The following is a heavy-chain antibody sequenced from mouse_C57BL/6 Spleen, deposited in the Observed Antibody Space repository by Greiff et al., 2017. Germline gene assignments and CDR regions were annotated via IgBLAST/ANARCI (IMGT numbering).Heavy chain of an antibody. J-gene: IGHJ3*01. Sequence: QVQLQQPGAELVRPGSSVKLSCKASGYTFTSYWMDWVKQRPGPGLEWIGNIYPSDSETHYNQKFKDKATLTVDKSSSTAYMQLSSLTSEDSAVDYCAREEGYGPFAYWGQGTLVTVSA. V-gene: IGHV1-61*01. CDR3: AREEGYGPFAY. D-gene: IGHD1-1*02. CDR2: IYPSDSET. CDR1: GYTFTSYW.